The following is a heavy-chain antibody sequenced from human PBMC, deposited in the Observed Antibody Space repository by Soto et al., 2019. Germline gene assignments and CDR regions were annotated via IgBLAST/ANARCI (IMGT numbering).Heavy chain of an antibody. CDR3: AREWAAAGPFDY. CDR2: ISAYNGNT. J-gene: IGHJ4*02. CDR1: GYTFTSYG. Sequence: QVQLVQSGAEVKKPGASVKVSCKASGYTFTSYGIIWVRQAPGQGLEWMGWISAYNGNTHYAHKLQVRVTMTTDTSTSTAYLELRSLRSDDTAVYYCAREWAAAGPFDYWGQGTLVTVSS. D-gene: IGHD6-13*01. V-gene: IGHV1-18*01.